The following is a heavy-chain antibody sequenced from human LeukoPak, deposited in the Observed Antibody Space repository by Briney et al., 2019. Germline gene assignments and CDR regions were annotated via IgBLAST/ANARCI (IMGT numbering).Heavy chain of an antibody. CDR2: IDPSDSYT. J-gene: IGHJ4*02. CDR1: GYIFTSYW. Sequence: GESLNISCKGSGYIFTSYWISWVRQMPGKGQEWVGRIDPSDSYTNYSPSFQGHVTISADKSISTAYLQWSSLKASDTAMYYCARRSCSSTSCYAAPFGYWGQGTLVTVSS. CDR3: ARRSCSSTSCYAAPFGY. V-gene: IGHV5-10-1*01. D-gene: IGHD2-2*01.